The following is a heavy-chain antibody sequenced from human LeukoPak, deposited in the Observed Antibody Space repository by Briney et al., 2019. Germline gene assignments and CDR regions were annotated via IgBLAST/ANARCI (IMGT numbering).Heavy chain of an antibody. CDR1: GGSVSSDTYY. Sequence: PSETLSLTCTVSGGSVSSDTYYWSWIRQAPGKGLEWIGYIYYSGSTNYNPSLKSRVTISVDTSKNQFSLKLSSVTAADTAVYYCARRAPSAGFDYWGQGTLVTVSS. CDR3: ARRAPSAGFDY. V-gene: IGHV4-61*01. CDR2: IYYSGST. J-gene: IGHJ4*02.